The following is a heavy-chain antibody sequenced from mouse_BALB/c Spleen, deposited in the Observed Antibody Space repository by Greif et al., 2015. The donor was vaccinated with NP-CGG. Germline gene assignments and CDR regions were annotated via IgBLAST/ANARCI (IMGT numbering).Heavy chain of an antibody. D-gene: IGHD2-4*01. J-gene: IGHJ1*01. CDR3: ARDYDYWYFDV. CDR1: GYTFTSYW. Sequence: QVQLKESGAELAKPGASVKMSCKASGYTFTSYWMHWVKQRPGQGLEWIGYINPSTGYTEYNQKFKDKATLTADKSSSTAYVQLSSLTSEDSAVYYCARDYDYWYFDVWGAGTTVTVSS. V-gene: IGHV1-7*01. CDR2: INPSTGYT.